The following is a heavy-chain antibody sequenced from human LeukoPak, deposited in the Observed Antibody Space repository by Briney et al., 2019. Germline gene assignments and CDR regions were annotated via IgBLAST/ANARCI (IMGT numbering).Heavy chain of an antibody. J-gene: IGHJ4*02. V-gene: IGHV1-18*01. D-gene: IGHD2-15*01. Sequence: ASVKVSCKASGYTFTSYGISWVRQAPGQGLECMGWISAYNGNTNYAQKLQGRVTMTTDTSTSTAYMELRSLRSDDTAVYYCARGAWAVVVAASFDYWGQGTLVTVSS. CDR2: ISAYNGNT. CDR3: ARGAWAVVVAASFDY. CDR1: GYTFTSYG.